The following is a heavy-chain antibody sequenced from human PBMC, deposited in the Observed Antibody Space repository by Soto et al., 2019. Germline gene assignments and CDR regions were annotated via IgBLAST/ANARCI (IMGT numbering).Heavy chain of an antibody. CDR3: ARAGYCGPGCYYYFDY. V-gene: IGHV3-7*01. D-gene: IGHD2-21*02. CDR1: GFTFGSYW. Sequence: PTGSLRLSCAVSGFTFGSYWMNWVRLIPGKGLEWVAYIKPDGSATYYVDSVKGRFTISRDNAKNSLYLQMNSLRVEDTSVYYCARAGYCGPGCYYYFDYWGQGTLVTVSS. J-gene: IGHJ4*02. CDR2: IKPDGSAT.